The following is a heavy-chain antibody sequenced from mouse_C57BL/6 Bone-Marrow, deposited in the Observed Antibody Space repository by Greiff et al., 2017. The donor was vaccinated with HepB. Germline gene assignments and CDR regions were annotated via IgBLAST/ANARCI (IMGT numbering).Heavy chain of an antibody. J-gene: IGHJ3*01. CDR2: IYPGSGST. D-gene: IGHD2-1*01. CDR1: GYTFTSYW. CDR3: ARVGNYGNYPFAY. Sequence: QVQLQQPGAELVKPGASVKMSCKASGYTFTSYWITWVKQRPGQGLEWIGDIYPGSGSTNYNEKFKSKATLTVDTSSSTAYMQLSSLTSEDSAVYYCARVGNYGNYPFAYWGQGTLVTVSA. V-gene: IGHV1-55*01.